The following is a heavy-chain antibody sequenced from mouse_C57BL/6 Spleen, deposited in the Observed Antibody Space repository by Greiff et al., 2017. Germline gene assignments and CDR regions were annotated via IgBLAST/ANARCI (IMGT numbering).Heavy chain of an antibody. CDR3: ARRSTTVVATPY. D-gene: IGHD1-1*01. Sequence: VQLQQSGAELARPGASVKMSCKASGYTFTSYTMHWVKQRPGQGLEWIGYINPSSGYTKYNQKFKDKATLTADKSSSTAYMQRSSLTSEDSAVYDCARRSTTVVATPYWGQGTTLTVSS. J-gene: IGHJ2*01. V-gene: IGHV1-4*01. CDR1: GYTFTSYT. CDR2: INPSSGYT.